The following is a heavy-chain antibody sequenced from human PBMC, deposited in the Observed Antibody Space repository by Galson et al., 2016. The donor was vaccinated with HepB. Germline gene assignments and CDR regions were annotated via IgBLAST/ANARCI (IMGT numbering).Heavy chain of an antibody. CDR2: IKQDGNEK. J-gene: IGHJ4*02. D-gene: IGHD3-10*01. V-gene: IGHV3-7*01. CDR1: GSTFSNHW. CDR3: AREIPSRGKSDY. Sequence: SLRLSCAASGSTFSNHWMSWVRQAPGKGLEWVANIKQDGNEKYYVDSVKGRFTISRDNAKNSMCLQMNSLRDEDTAVYYCAREIPSRGKSDYWGQGTLVTVSS.